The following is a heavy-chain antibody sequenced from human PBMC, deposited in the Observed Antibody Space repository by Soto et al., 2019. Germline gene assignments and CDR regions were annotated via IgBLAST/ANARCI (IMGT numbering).Heavy chain of an antibody. CDR1: GFTFSSYA. D-gene: IGHD1-26*01. Sequence: EVQLLESGGGLVQPGGSLRLSCAASGFTFSSYAMRWVRQAPGKGLEWVSAISGSGGSTYYADSVKGRFTISRDNSKNTLYLQMTSLSAEDTAVYYSARRGSGSYYDYWGQGTLVTVSS. J-gene: IGHJ4*02. CDR3: ARRGSGSYYDY. CDR2: ISGSGGST. V-gene: IGHV3-23*01.